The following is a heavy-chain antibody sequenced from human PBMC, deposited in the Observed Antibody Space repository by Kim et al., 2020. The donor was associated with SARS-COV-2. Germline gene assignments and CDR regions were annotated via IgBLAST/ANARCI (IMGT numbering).Heavy chain of an antibody. J-gene: IGHJ3*02. Sequence: GGSLRLSCAASGFTFSSYWMHWVRQAPGKGLVWVSRINSDGSSTSYADSVKGRFTISRDNAKNTLYLQMNSLRAEDTAVYYCARVAGSGYLGAFDIWGQGTMVTVSS. D-gene: IGHD3-22*01. V-gene: IGHV3-74*01. CDR2: INSDGSST. CDR1: GFTFSSYW. CDR3: ARVAGSGYLGAFDI.